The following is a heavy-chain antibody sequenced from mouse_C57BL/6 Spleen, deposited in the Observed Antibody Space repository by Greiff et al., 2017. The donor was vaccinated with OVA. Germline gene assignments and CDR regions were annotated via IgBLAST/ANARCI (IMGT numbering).Heavy chain of an antibody. CDR1: GYTFTSYW. J-gene: IGHJ2*01. V-gene: IGHV1-55*01. CDR2: IYPGSGST. Sequence: QVHVKQPGAELVKPGASVKMSCKASGYTFTSYWITWVKQRPGQGLEWIGDIYPGSGSTNYNEKFKSKATLTVDTSSSTAYMQLSSLTSEDSAVYYCAKSYDRFDYWGQGTTLTVSS. CDR3: AKSYDRFDY. D-gene: IGHD2-3*01.